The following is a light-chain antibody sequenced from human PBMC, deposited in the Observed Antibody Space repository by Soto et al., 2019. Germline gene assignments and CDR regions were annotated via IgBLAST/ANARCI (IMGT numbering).Light chain of an antibody. V-gene: IGKV3-20*01. J-gene: IGKJ1*01. CDR1: QSVSSRY. CDR3: QQYNNWPRT. Sequence: IGSTQFPCTLSFSPGQGALPYCSTSQSVSSRYLAWYRQKPGQAPSLLIYGASSRATGIPDRFSGSGSGTEFTLTINSLQSEDFAVYYCQQYNNWPRTVGQGTKVETK. CDR2: GAS.